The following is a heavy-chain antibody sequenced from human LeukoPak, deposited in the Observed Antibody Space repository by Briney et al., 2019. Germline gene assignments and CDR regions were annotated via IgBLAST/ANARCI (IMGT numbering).Heavy chain of an antibody. D-gene: IGHD6-19*01. V-gene: IGHV4-59*01. CDR2: IYYSGST. Sequence: PSETLSLACSVSGGSINSYFWSWIRQPPGKGLEWIGYIYYSGSTNYNPSLESRVTISVDTSKNQFSLKLSSVTASDTAVYYCARLPYSSGWYVYWGQGILVTVSS. CDR3: ARLPYSSGWYVY. J-gene: IGHJ4*02. CDR1: GGSINSYF.